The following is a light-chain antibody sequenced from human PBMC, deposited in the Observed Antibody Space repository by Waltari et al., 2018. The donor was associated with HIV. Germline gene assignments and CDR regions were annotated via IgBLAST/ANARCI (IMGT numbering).Light chain of an antibody. V-gene: IGKV3-11*01. Sequence: EIVLTQSPATLSLSPGERATLSCRASHSINNYLAWYQHKPGQPPKLLLYDTSNRATGIPARFSGSGSETDFTLTISSLEPEDFAVYYCQQYHNWPPVTFGGGTKVEIK. J-gene: IGKJ4*01. CDR1: HSINNY. CDR3: QQYHNWPPVT. CDR2: DTS.